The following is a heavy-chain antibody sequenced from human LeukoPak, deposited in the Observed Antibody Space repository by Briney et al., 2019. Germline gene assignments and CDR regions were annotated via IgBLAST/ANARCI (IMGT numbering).Heavy chain of an antibody. Sequence: GASVKGSCKASGYTFTTDDINWVRQATGQGLEWMGWMKPDRGYTGYAQKFRGRVTMTRNTSISTAYMELSSLRSEDTAVYYCARGLPSQTFGTTVTSWGQGTLVTVSS. CDR2: MKPDRGYT. D-gene: IGHD4-17*01. J-gene: IGHJ4*02. CDR3: ARGLPSQTFGTTVTS. V-gene: IGHV1-8*01. CDR1: GYTFTTDD.